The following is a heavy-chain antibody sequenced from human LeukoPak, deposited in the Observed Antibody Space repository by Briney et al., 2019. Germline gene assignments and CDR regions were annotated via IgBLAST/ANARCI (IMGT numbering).Heavy chain of an antibody. CDR1: GFTVSSNY. CDR2: ISSSRSYI. D-gene: IGHD5-18*01. V-gene: IGHV3-21*01. J-gene: IGHJ4*02. CDR3: ARDRSYGYDY. Sequence: GGSLRLSCAASGFTVSSNYMSWVRQAPGKGLEWVSSISSSRSYINYADSVKGRFTISRDNAKNTLYLQMNSLRAEDTAVYYCARDRSYGYDYWGQGTLVTVSS.